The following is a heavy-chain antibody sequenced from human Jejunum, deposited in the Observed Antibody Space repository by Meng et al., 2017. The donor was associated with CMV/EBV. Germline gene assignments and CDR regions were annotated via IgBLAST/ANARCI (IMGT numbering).Heavy chain of an antibody. CDR2: GYWDDDK. J-gene: IGHJ5*02. D-gene: IGHD6-13*01. V-gene: IGHV2-5*02. Sequence: SLTTSCMGVGCIRQPPGKALEWLALGYWDDDKRYNPALRSRLSITRDTSKNQVVLTMTNMDPVDTATYYCARSGGSTWYQENNWFDPWGQGTLVTVSS. CDR3: ARSGGSTWYQENNWFDP. CDR1: SLTTSCMG.